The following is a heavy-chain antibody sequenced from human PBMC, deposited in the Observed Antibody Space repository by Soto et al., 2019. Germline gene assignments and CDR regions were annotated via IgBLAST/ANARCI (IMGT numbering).Heavy chain of an antibody. V-gene: IGHV4-39*01. D-gene: IGHD6-19*01. Sequence: QLQLQESGPGLVKPSETLSLTCTVSGGSISSSSYYWGWIRQPPGKGLEWIGSIYYSGSTYYNPALASPVTISEDPSKNQFSLKLSSVAAADTAVYYCARHDGYSSGWYPGYWGQGTLVTVSS. CDR3: ARHDGYSSGWYPGY. CDR2: IYYSGST. J-gene: IGHJ4*02. CDR1: GGSISSSSYY.